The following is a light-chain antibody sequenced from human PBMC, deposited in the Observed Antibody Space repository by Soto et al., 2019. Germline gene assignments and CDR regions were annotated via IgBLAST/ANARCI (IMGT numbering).Light chain of an antibody. J-gene: IGKJ4*01. CDR3: QQYNEWPLT. Sequence: ETVMTQSPATLSVSPGERATLSCGASQSVSTNLAWYQQKPGQVPRLLIYGASTRASDIPARFSGSGSGTGFTLTISSLQSEDFAVYYCQQYNEWPLTFGGGTKVEI. CDR1: QSVSTN. CDR2: GAS. V-gene: IGKV3-15*01.